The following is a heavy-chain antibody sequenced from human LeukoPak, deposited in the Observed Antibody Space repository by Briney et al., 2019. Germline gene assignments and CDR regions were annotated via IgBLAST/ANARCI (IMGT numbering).Heavy chain of an antibody. CDR1: GFTFSSYS. Sequence: PGGSLRLSCAASGFTFSSYSFNWVRQAPGKGLAWVASITSTSTYIYYADSVQGRFAVSRDNAKNSLYLQMNSLRAEDTAVFYCVRRGPNNSGLDYWGQGTLVTVSS. CDR3: VRRGPNNSGLDY. V-gene: IGHV3-21*01. D-gene: IGHD5-12*01. J-gene: IGHJ4*02. CDR2: ITSTSTYI.